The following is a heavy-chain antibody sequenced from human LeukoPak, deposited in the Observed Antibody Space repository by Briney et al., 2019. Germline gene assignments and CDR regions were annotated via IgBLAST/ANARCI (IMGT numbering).Heavy chain of an antibody. D-gene: IGHD4-17*01. CDR2: ISSSGNTK. CDR3: ARDLTSVPTR. V-gene: IGHV3-48*02. J-gene: IGHJ4*02. CDR1: GSTFSSDS. Sequence: GGSLRLSCAGSGSTFSSDSMNWVRQAPGKGLEWVSYISSSGNTKHYVDSVKGRFTISRDNAKNSVYLQMNSLRNEDTAVYYCARDLTSVPTRWGQRTLVTVSS.